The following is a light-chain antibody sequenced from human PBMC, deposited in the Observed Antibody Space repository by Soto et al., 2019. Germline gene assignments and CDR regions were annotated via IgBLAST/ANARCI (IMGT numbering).Light chain of an antibody. CDR2: DVS. J-gene: IGKJ1*01. CDR3: QQYNNWPRT. V-gene: IGKV3-11*01. Sequence: EIVLTQSPATLSLSPGERATLSCRASQSVSNFLAWYQQKPGQALRLLIYDVSNRATGIPARFSGSGSGTEFTLTISSLQSEDFAVYYCQQYNNWPRTFGQGTKVDIK. CDR1: QSVSNF.